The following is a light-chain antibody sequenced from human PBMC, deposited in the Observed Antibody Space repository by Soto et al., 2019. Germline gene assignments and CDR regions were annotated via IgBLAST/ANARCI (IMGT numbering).Light chain of an antibody. CDR2: EVT. J-gene: IGLJ1*01. CDR1: SSDVGGYNY. CDR3: CSLTTSHTYV. V-gene: IGLV2-14*01. Sequence: QSALTQPASVSGSPGQSITISCTGTSSDVGGYNYVSWYQHHPGKAPKLIICEVTNRPSGVSTRFSASKSDNTASLTISGLQADDEADYYCCSLTTSHTYVFGSGTKLTVL.